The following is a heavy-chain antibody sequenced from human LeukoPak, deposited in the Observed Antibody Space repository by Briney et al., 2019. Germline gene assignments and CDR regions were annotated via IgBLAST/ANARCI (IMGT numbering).Heavy chain of an antibody. Sequence: KPSETLSLTCSVSGGSISSSSYYWGWIRQPPGKGLEWIGSMYSSGSTYHNPSLKSRVTISVDTSKNQFSLKLSSVTAADTAVYYCARSGSGYLRYYFDYWGQGTLVTVSS. V-gene: IGHV4-39*07. J-gene: IGHJ4*02. D-gene: IGHD5-12*01. CDR3: ARSGSGYLRYYFDY. CDR2: MYSSGST. CDR1: GGSISSSSYY.